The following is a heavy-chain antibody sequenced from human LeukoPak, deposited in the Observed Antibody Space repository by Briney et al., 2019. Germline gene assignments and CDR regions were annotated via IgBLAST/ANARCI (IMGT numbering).Heavy chain of an antibody. D-gene: IGHD1-26*01. V-gene: IGHV3-15*01. CDR2: IKRKSGGGTT. J-gene: IGHJ4*02. Sequence: GGPRGLSCAASGFSSGNPGMGWVGQAPGKGLEWVGRIKRKSGGGTTDYAAFVKGRFIISRDDSKSTLFLQVNSLKTEDTAVYYCTTDPAVGYYFDYWGQGTLVTVSS. CDR3: TTDPAVGYYFDY. CDR1: GFSSGNPG.